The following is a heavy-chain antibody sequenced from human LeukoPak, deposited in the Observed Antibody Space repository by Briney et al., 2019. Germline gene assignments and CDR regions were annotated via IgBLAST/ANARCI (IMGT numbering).Heavy chain of an antibody. CDR3: ARDRIAARLGPHDAFDI. J-gene: IGHJ3*02. D-gene: IGHD6-6*01. CDR2: ISYDGSNK. Sequence: PGGSLRLSCAASGFTFSSYAMHWVRQAPGKGLEWVAVISYDGSNKYYADSVKGRFTISRDNSKNTLYLQMNSLRAEDTAVYYCARDRIAARLGPHDAFDIWGQGTMVTVSS. V-gene: IGHV3-30-3*01. CDR1: GFTFSSYA.